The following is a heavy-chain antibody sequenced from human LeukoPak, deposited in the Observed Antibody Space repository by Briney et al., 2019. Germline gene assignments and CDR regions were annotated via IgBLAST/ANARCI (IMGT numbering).Heavy chain of an antibody. D-gene: IGHD3-10*01. Sequence: SETLSLTCTVSGGSISSYYWSWIRHPAGKGLEWIGRIYTSGSTNYNPSLTSRVTMSVDPSKNQFSLKLSSVTAADTAVYYCAREPQGDRSGSYLFDPWGQGTLVIVS. J-gene: IGHJ5*02. CDR1: GGSISSYY. CDR3: AREPQGDRSGSYLFDP. V-gene: IGHV4-4*07. CDR2: IYTSGST.